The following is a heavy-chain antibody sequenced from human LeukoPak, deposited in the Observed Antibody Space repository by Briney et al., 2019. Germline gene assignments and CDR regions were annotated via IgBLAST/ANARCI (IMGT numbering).Heavy chain of an antibody. CDR3: ARDLGSSGYYRLRSEGSDAFDI. D-gene: IGHD3-22*01. Sequence: GGSLRLSCTASGFTFGDYAMSWVRQAPGKGLEWVGFIRSKPYGGTTEYAASVKGRFTISRDNAKNSLYLQMNSLRAEDTAVYYCARDLGSSGYYRLRSEGSDAFDIWGQGTMVTVSS. V-gene: IGHV3-49*04. CDR2: IRSKPYGGTT. J-gene: IGHJ3*02. CDR1: GFTFGDYA.